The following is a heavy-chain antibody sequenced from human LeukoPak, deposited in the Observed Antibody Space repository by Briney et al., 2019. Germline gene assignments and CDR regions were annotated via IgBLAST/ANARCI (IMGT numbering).Heavy chain of an antibody. D-gene: IGHD3-3*01. CDR1: GFTFSDYY. J-gene: IGHJ4*02. CDR3: ASAPFGVVTRFDY. V-gene: IGHV3-11*04. CDR2: ISSSGGTI. Sequence: GGSLRLSCAASGFTFSDYYMSWIRQAPGKGLELVSYISSSGGTIYYADSVKGRFTISRDNAKSSLYLQMNSLRAEDTAVYYCASAPFGVVTRFDYWGQGTLVTVSS.